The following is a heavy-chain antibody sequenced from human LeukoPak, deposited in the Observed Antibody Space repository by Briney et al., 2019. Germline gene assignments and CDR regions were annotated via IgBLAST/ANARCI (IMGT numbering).Heavy chain of an antibody. CDR3: ARGSVATPLYY. J-gene: IGHJ4*02. Sequence: SETLSLTCAVYGGSFSGYYWSWIRQPPGKGLEWIGEINHSGSTNYNPSLKSRVTISVDTSKNQFSLKLSPVTAADTAVYYCARGSVATPLYYWGQGTLVTVSS. CDR2: INHSGST. D-gene: IGHD5-12*01. V-gene: IGHV4-34*01. CDR1: GGSFSGYY.